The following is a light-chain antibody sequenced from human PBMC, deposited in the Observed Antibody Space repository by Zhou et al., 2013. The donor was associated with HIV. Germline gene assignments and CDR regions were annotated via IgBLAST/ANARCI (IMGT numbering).Light chain of an antibody. J-gene: IGKJ1*01. CDR1: QSISTW. V-gene: IGKV1-5*03. CDR2: EAS. CDR3: QHIIGYSRT. Sequence: DIQMTQSPSTLSASVGDRVTITCRASQSISTWLAWYQQKPGKAPKLLIYEASSLESGVPSRFSGSGYGTEFTLTISSLQPDDFATYYCQHIIGYSRTFGQGTKVEIK.